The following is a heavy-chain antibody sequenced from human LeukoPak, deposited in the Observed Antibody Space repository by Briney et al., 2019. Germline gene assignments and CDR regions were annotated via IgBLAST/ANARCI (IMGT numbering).Heavy chain of an antibody. CDR2: ISGYDPGT. Sequence: GGSLRLSCAASGFTFSTYAMSWVRQAPGKGLEWVSAISGYDPGTYHADSVKGRFTISRGNSKNTLYLQMNSLRAEDTAVYYCAKDLYCSSTSCYFFDYWGQGTLVTVSS. V-gene: IGHV3-23*01. J-gene: IGHJ4*02. D-gene: IGHD2-2*01. CDR1: GFTFSTYA. CDR3: AKDLYCSSTSCYFFDY.